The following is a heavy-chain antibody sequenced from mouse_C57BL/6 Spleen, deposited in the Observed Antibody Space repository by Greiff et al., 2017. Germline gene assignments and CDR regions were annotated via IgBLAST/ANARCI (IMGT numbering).Heavy chain of an antibody. CDR1: GYAFSSYW. V-gene: IGHV1-80*01. J-gene: IGHJ3*01. D-gene: IGHD1-1*01. CDR2: FYPGDGDT. CDR3: VGDYNGFAY. Sequence: QVQLQQSGAELVKPGASVKLSCKASGYAFSSYWMNWVKQRPGRGLEWIGQFYPGDGDTNYNGQFKGKATLTADKSSSTAYMQLSGLTSEDAAVYFCVGDYNGFAYWGQGTLVTVSA.